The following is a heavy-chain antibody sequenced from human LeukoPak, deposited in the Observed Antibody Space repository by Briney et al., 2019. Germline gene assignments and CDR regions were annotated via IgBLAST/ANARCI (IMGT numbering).Heavy chain of an antibody. CDR2: IYTSGST. D-gene: IGHD2-8*02. CDR3: ARVFYTGGYYYYYYYMDV. V-gene: IGHV4-4*07. CDR1: GGSISSYY. Sequence: SETLSLTCTVSGGSISSYYWSWLRQPAGKGLEWIGRIYTSGSTNYNPSLKSRVTMSVDTSKNQFSLKLSSVTAADTAVYYCARVFYTGGYYYYYYYMDVWGKGTTVTVSS. J-gene: IGHJ6*03.